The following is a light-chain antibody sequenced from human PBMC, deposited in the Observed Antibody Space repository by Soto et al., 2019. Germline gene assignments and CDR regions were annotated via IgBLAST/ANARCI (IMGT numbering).Light chain of an antibody. CDR2: DAS. Sequence: TVLTQSPATLSLSPGERATLSCKASQSISNSLGWFQQKPGQAPRLLIDDASNRATGIPARFTGSGSGSDVTLTISRLEPEDFGVYYCRQRYNWPLTFGGGTKVEIK. CDR3: RQRYNWPLT. CDR1: QSISNS. J-gene: IGKJ4*01. V-gene: IGKV3-11*01.